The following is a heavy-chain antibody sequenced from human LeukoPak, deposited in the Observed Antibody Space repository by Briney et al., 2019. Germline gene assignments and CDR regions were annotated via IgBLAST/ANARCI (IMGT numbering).Heavy chain of an antibody. CDR3: AKAQRTIRQYFYDGMDV. J-gene: IGHJ6*02. V-gene: IGHV3-23*01. CDR1: GFTFSSYA. Sequence: GGSLRLSCAASGFTFSSYAMSWVRQAPGKGLEWVSVVSGSGSSTYYADSVKGRFTISRDNSENTLYLQMNSLRAEDTAVYFCAKAQRTIRQYFYDGMDVWGQGATVTVSS. CDR2: VSGSGSST. D-gene: IGHD3-9*01.